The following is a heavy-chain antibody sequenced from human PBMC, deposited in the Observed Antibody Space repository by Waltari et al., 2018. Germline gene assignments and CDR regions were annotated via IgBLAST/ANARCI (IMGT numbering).Heavy chain of an antibody. V-gene: IGHV4-61*02. D-gene: IGHD4-17*01. CDR2: IFTSGST. CDR3: VRGYGRGVTNGDYFEY. Sequence: QVQLQESGPGLVRPSQTLSLTCTVSGGSISSGSVYWTWIRQPAGKGLEWVGHIFTSGSTKYNPSLKSRVSVSLDTSENQFSRRLSSVTAADTAVYYCVRGYGRGVTNGDYFEYWGQGTLVTVSS. CDR1: GGSISSGSVY. J-gene: IGHJ4*02.